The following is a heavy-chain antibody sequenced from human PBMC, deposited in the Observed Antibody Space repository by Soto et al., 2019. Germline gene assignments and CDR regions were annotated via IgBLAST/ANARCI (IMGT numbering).Heavy chain of an antibody. J-gene: IGHJ4*02. CDR3: ARVDGSGWSRPSGDFDY. V-gene: IGHV3-21*01. Sequence: GGSLRLSCAASGFTFSSYSMNWVRQAPGKGLEWVSSISSSSSYIYYADSVKGRFTISGDNAKNSLYLQMNSLRAEDTAVYYCARVDGSGWSRPSGDFDYWGQGTLVTVSS. CDR2: ISSSSSYI. CDR1: GFTFSSYS. D-gene: IGHD6-19*01.